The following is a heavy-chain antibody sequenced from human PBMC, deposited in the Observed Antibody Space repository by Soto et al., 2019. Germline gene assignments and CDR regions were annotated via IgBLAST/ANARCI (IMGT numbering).Heavy chain of an antibody. CDR1: GFSFSTYY. CDR2: IHSDGSTT. J-gene: IGHJ4*02. CDR3: AATFGSNTHFLY. Sequence: EVQLVESGGAVVQPGESLRLSCAESGFSFSTYYMHWVRQVPGKGLVWVSRIHSDGSTTTYADSVRGRFTISRDNTKNTLYLQMNSLRAEDTAVYYCAATFGSNTHFLYWGQGTLVTVST. D-gene: IGHD3-10*01. V-gene: IGHV3-74*01.